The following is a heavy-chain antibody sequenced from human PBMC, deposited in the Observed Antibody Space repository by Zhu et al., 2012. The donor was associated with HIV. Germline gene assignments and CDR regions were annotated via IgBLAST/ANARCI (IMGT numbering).Heavy chain of an antibody. CDR1: NDSISIDYFY. CDR2: VYYSGIT. J-gene: IGHJ4*02. CDR3: ARRTAVAFDF. Sequence: QVQLQESGPGLVKPSETLSLTCTVSNDSISIDYFYWSWIRQPPGKGLEWIGSVYYSGITYYNSPLQSRVSVSVDTSKNQFFXKLTSVTAADTALYWCARRTAVAFDFWGQGIRVTVSS. V-gene: IGHV4-39*01. D-gene: IGHD6-13*01.